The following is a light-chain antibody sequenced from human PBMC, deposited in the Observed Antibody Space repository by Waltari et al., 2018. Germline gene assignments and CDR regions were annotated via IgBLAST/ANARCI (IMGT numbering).Light chain of an antibody. CDR2: DAS. CDR3: QKYGTLPAT. J-gene: IGKJ1*01. Sequence: ELVLTQSPGTLSLSPGERATLSCRASQSVSRTLAWYQQKPGQAPRLLIYDASSRATGIPDRLSGSGSGTDFSLTISRLEPEDFAVYYCQKYGTLPATFGQGTKVEIK. CDR1: QSVSRT. V-gene: IGKV3-20*01.